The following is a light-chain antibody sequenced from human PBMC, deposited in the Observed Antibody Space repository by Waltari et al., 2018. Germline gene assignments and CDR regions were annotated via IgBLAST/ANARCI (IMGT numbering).Light chain of an antibody. CDR3: QQYSSYCT. V-gene: IGKV1-5*03. J-gene: IGKJ1*01. CDR2: KAS. CDR1: QSISSW. Sequence: DIQMTQSPSTLSASVGDRVTITCRASQSISSWLAWYQQKPGQAPKLLIYKASSLESGVPSRFSGSGSGTEFTLTISSLQPDDFATYYCQQYSSYCTFGQGTTVEIK.